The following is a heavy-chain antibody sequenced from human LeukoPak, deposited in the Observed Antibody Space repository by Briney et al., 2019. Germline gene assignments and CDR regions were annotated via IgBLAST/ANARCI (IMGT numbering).Heavy chain of an antibody. Sequence: ASVKVSCKASGYTFTGYYMHWVRQAPGQGLEWMGWINPNSGGTNYAQKFQGRVTMTRDTSISTAYMELSRLRSDDTAVYYCARVGNRPRYCSGGSCQPDYYYYGMDVWGQGTTVPVSS. V-gene: IGHV1-2*02. J-gene: IGHJ6*02. CDR1: GYTFTGYY. CDR2: INPNSGGT. D-gene: IGHD2-15*01. CDR3: ARVGNRPRYCSGGSCQPDYYYYGMDV.